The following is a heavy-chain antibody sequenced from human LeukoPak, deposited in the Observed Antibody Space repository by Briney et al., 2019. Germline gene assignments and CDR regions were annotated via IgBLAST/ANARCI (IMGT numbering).Heavy chain of an antibody. D-gene: IGHD6-19*01. CDR1: GFTFSSYA. J-gene: IGHJ4*02. Sequence: PGRSLRLSCAASGFTFSSYAMSWVRQAPGKGLEWVPAISGSGGSTYYADSVKGRFTISRDNSKNTLYLQMNSLRAEDTAVYYCAKDPIIRGWLTPYYFDYWGQGTLVTVSS. V-gene: IGHV3-23*01. CDR2: ISGSGGST. CDR3: AKDPIIRGWLTPYYFDY.